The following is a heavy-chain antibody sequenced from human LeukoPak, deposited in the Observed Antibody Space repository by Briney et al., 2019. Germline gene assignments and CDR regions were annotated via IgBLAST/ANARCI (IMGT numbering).Heavy chain of an antibody. V-gene: IGHV4-34*01. CDR3: ARMECSGGSCYFDY. J-gene: IGHJ4*02. CDR1: GGSFSGYY. Sequence: SETLSLTCAVYGGSFSGYYWSWIRQPPGKGLEWIGEINHSGSTNYNPSLKSRVTISVDTSKNQFSLKLSSVTAADTAVYYCARMECSGGSCYFDYWGQGTLVTVSS. CDR2: INHSGST. D-gene: IGHD2-15*01.